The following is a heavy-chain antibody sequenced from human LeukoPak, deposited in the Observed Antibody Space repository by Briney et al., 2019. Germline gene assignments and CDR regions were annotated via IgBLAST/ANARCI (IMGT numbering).Heavy chain of an antibody. V-gene: IGHV1-2*02. CDR1: GYTFTGYY. D-gene: IGHD3-22*01. CDR3: ARDGVGCYDSSGYYYFQH. Sequence: ASVKVSCKASGYTFTGYYMHWVRQAPGQGLEWMGWINPNSGGTNYAQKFQGRVTMTRDTSISTAYMELSRPRSDDTAVYYCARDGVGCYDSSGYYYFQHWGRGTLVTVSS. CDR2: INPNSGGT. J-gene: IGHJ1*01.